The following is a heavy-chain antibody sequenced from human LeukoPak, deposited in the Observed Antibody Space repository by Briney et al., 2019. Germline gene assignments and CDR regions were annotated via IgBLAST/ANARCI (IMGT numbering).Heavy chain of an antibody. D-gene: IGHD1-14*01. J-gene: IGHJ3*02. CDR1: GGSFSGYY. Sequence: SETLSLTCAVYGGSFSGYYWSWIRQPPGKGLEWIGEINHSGSTNYNPSLKSRVTISVDTSKNQFSLKLSSVTAADTAVYYCASAGYKDAFDIWGQGTMVTVSS. CDR2: INHSGST. CDR3: ASAGYKDAFDI. V-gene: IGHV4-34*01.